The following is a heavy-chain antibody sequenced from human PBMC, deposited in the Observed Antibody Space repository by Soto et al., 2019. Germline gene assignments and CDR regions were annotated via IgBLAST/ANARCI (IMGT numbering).Heavy chain of an antibody. CDR2: IYSNGDT. CDR1: SDSMNSGGYY. Sequence: QVQLQESGPGLVKPSQTLSLTCSVSSDSMNSGGYYWSWIRQHPGKGLEWIGYIYSNGDTYYNPSLQSRVTISVDTSNNHFSLTLTSVTAAETAVDYCARRGGSTSGYYYYAMDVWGQGTTVTVSS. V-gene: IGHV4-31*03. J-gene: IGHJ6*02. CDR3: ARRGGSTSGYYYYAMDV. D-gene: IGHD6-6*01.